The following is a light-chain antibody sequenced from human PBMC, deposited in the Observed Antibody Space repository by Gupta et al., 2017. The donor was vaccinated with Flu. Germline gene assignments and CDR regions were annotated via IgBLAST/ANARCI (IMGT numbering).Light chain of an antibody. CDR1: NIGINS. J-gene: IGLJ3*02. CDR3: PAWDSSREHGV. CDR2: DDR. V-gene: IGLV3-21*02. Sequence: SYVLTLPPSVSSAPGQTARITCWGNNIGINSVHWYQQKPGQAPVLVLYDDRHRPSGIPERFSGSNSENTATLTISRVEAGDEADYYCPAWDSSREHGVFGGGTKVSVL.